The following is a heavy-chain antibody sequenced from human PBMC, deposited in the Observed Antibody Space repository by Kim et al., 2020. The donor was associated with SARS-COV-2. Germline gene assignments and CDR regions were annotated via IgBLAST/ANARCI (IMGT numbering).Heavy chain of an antibody. CDR1: GGSISSYY. CDR2: IYYSGST. J-gene: IGHJ4*02. CDR3: ARMYYDFWSGYYTGPLYFDY. D-gene: IGHD3-3*01. V-gene: IGHV4-59*01. Sequence: SETLSLTCTVSGGSISSYYWSWIRQPPGKGLEWIGYIYYSGSTNYNPSLKSRVTISVDTSKNQFSLKLSSVTAADTAVYYCARMYYDFWSGYYTGPLYFDYWGQGTLVTVSS.